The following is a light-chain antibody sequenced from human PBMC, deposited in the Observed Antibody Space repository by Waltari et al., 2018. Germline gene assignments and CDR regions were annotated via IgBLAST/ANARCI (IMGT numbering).Light chain of an antibody. Sequence: QSALTQPASVSGSPGQSITISCTGTSSDVGGYNYVSWYQQHPGKAPKLMILEVSKRPSGVSNRFSGSRSGNTASLTIAGLQAEDEADYYCSSYTSSSTYVFGTGTKVTVL. CDR1: SSDVGGYNY. CDR3: SSYTSSSTYV. J-gene: IGLJ1*01. CDR2: EVS. V-gene: IGLV2-14*01.